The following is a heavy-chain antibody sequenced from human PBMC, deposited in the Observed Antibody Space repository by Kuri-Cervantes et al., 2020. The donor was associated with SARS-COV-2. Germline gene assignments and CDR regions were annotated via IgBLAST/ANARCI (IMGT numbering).Heavy chain of an antibody. D-gene: IGHD1-26*01. Sequence: SQTLSLTCAASGFTFSSYSMNWVRQAPGKGLEWIGYIYYSGSTNYNPSLRSRVTISVDTSKNQFSLKLSSVTAADTAVYYCASQGVGAHRGQDYWGQGTLVTVSS. CDR1: GFTFSSYS. J-gene: IGHJ4*02. CDR3: ASQGVGAHRGQDY. CDR2: IYYSGST. V-gene: IGHV4-59*12.